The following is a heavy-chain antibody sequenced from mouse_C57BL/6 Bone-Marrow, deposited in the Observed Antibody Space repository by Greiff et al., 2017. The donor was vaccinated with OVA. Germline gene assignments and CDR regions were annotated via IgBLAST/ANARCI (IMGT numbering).Heavy chain of an antibody. CDR1: GYTFTNYW. J-gene: IGHJ2*01. Sequence: QVQLQQSGAELVRPGTSVKMSCKASGYTFTNYWIGWAKQRPGHGLEWIGDIYPGGGYTNYNEKFKGKATLTADKSSSTAYMQFSSLTSEDSAVYYCACYYYGSTYYFDYWGQGTTLTVSS. CDR2: IYPGGGYT. CDR3: ACYYYGSTYYFDY. D-gene: IGHD1-1*01. V-gene: IGHV1-63*01.